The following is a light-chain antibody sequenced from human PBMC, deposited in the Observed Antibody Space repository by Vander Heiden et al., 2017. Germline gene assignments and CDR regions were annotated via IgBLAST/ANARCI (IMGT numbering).Light chain of an antibody. J-gene: IGLJ2*01. CDR2: KDS. CDR3: QSTDTTGTNVV. CDR1: ALPDQY. Sequence: SSALTQPPSVSVSPGPTATITCSGDALPDQYSYWYKQKPGQAPLLMIYKDSERPSGIPERFSGASSGTIITLTISGVQADDEADYYCQSTDTTGTNVVFGGGTRLTVL. V-gene: IGLV3-25*03.